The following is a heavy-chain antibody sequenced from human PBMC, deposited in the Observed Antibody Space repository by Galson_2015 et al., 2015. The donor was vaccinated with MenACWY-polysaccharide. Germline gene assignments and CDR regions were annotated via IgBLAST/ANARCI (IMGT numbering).Heavy chain of an antibody. V-gene: IGHV3-33*05. CDR3: AREGSRIVFHAFDV. J-gene: IGHJ3*01. D-gene: IGHD2-15*01. CDR2: IQYDGSKI. Sequence: SLRLSCAASGLKFRGSGMHWVRQAPGKGLEWVAVIQYDGSKIVYADSVKGRFTVSRDNSKNTLYLEMNSLRAEDTAVYYCAREGSRIVFHAFDVWGQGTMVIVSS. CDR1: GLKFRGSG.